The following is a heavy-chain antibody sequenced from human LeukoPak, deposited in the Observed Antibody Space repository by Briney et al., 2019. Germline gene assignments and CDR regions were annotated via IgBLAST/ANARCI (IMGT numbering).Heavy chain of an antibody. D-gene: IGHD3-22*01. CDR1: GFTSSSYA. CDR2: ISGSGGST. Sequence: GGSLRLSCAASGFTSSSYAMSWVRQAPGKGLEWVSAISGSGGSTYYADSVKGRFTISRDNSKNTLYLQMNSLRAEDTAVYYCAKDSGRHYYDSSGYYGHAFDIWGQGTMVTVSS. J-gene: IGHJ3*02. V-gene: IGHV3-23*01. CDR3: AKDSGRHYYDSSGYYGHAFDI.